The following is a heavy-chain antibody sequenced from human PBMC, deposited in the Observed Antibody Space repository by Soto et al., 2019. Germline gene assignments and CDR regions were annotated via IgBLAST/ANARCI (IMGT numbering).Heavy chain of an antibody. CDR2: ISYDGSNK. CDR3: AKDWGLRETYYYYGMDV. V-gene: IGHV3-30*18. CDR1: GSTFSSYG. D-gene: IGHD4-17*01. J-gene: IGHJ6*02. Sequence: GGSLRLSCAASGSTFSSYGMHWVRQAPGKGLEWVAVISYDGSNKYYADSVKGRFTISRDNSKNTLYLQMNSLRAEDTAVYYCAKDWGLRETYYYYGMDVWGQGTTVTVSS.